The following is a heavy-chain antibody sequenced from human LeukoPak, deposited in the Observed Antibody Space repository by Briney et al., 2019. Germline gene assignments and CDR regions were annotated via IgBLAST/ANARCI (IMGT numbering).Heavy chain of an antibody. V-gene: IGHV4-39*07. J-gene: IGHJ5*02. D-gene: IGHD3-3*01. CDR2: IYYSGST. CDR3: ARGGEYYDFWSGYSTNNWFDP. CDR1: GGSISSSSYY. Sequence: SGTLSLACTVSGGSISSSSYYWGWIRQPPGKGLEWIGSIYYSGSTYYNPSLKSRVTISVDTSKNQFSLKLSSVTAADTAVYYCARGGEYYDFWSGYSTNNWFDPWGQGTLVTVSS.